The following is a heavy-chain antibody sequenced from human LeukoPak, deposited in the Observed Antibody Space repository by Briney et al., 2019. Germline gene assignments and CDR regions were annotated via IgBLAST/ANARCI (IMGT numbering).Heavy chain of an antibody. V-gene: IGHV4-38-2*01. D-gene: IGHD5-18*01. Sequence: EPSETLSLTCAVSGYSISSGYYWAWIRQPPGKGLEWIGSIYHSGSTYYNPSLKSRVTISVDTSKNQFSLKLSSVTAADTAVYYCARSYSYGLSFDYWGQGTLVTVSS. CDR1: GYSISSGYY. CDR3: ARSYSYGLSFDY. CDR2: IYHSGST. J-gene: IGHJ4*02.